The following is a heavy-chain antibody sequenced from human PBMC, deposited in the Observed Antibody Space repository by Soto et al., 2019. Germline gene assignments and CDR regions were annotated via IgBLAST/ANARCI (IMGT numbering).Heavy chain of an antibody. Sequence: VQLVQSGAEVKKPGSSVKVSCKASGGTFSSYTISWVRQAPGQGLEWMGRIIPILGIANYAQKFQGRVTITADKSTSTAYMELSSLRSEDTAVYYCARDGSGGYYYYMDVWGKGTTVTVSS. CDR3: ARDGSGGYYYYMDV. CDR1: GGTFSSYT. V-gene: IGHV1-69*08. D-gene: IGHD3-10*01. CDR2: IIPILGIA. J-gene: IGHJ6*03.